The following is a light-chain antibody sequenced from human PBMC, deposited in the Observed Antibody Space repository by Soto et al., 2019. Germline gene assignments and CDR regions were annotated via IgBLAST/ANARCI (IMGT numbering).Light chain of an antibody. V-gene: IGKV1-33*01. CDR2: DAS. Sequence: DIQITHSPSSLSASVGDRVTITCQASQDISNYLNWYQQKPGKAPKLLIYDASNLETGVPSRFSGSGSGTDFTFTISSLQPEDIATYFCQQYDNLSPTFGQGTRLEIK. J-gene: IGKJ5*01. CDR3: QQYDNLSPT. CDR1: QDISNY.